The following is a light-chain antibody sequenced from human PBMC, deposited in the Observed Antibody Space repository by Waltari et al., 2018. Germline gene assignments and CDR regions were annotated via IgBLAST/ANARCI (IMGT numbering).Light chain of an antibody. Sequence: QSALTQPPSASGSPGQSVTISCTATSSDVGGSNYVSWYQHHPGKAPKLMVYEVNKRPSGVPDRFSGSKSGNTASLTVSGLQAEDESDYYCSSYAGSNHLVFGGGTKLTVL. V-gene: IGLV2-8*01. CDR2: EVN. CDR3: SSYAGSNHLV. J-gene: IGLJ3*02. CDR1: SSDVGGSNY.